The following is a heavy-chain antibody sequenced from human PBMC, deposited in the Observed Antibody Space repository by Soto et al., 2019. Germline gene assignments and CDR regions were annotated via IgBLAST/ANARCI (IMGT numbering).Heavy chain of an antibody. CDR3: ARASWDSEY. Sequence: QVQLPESGPGLVKPSEPLSLTCTVSGGSIRTHYWSWIRQPPGKGLEWIGYIYYNGNTNYNPSLKSRVTMSVDTSENQISRMLCSVTAADTGVYYCARASWDSEYWGQGDLVTVSS. CDR1: GGSIRTHY. J-gene: IGHJ4*02. V-gene: IGHV4-59*11. D-gene: IGHD7-27*01. CDR2: IYYNGNT.